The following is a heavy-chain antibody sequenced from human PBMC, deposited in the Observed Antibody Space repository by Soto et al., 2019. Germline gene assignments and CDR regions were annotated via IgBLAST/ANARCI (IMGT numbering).Heavy chain of an antibody. Sequence: PGESLKISCKGSGYSFTSYWIGWVRQMPGKGLEWMGIIYPGDSDTRYSPSFQGQVTISADKSISTAYLQWSSLKASDTAMYYCASGGAYCGGDCPTWAFDIWGQATMVTVS. CDR3: ASGGAYCGGDCPTWAFDI. CDR2: IYPGDSDT. D-gene: IGHD2-21*02. J-gene: IGHJ3*02. V-gene: IGHV5-51*01. CDR1: GYSFTSYW.